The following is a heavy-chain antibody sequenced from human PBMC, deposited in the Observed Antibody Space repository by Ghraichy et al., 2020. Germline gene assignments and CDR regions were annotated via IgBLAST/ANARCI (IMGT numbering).Heavy chain of an antibody. CDR2: INPSGGST. V-gene: IGHV1-46*01. CDR1: GYTFTSYY. J-gene: IGHJ5*02. CDR3: ARDEGDIVATMGFSWFDP. Sequence: ASVKVSCKASGYTFTSYYMHWVRQAPGQGLEWMGIINPSGGSTSYAQKFQGRVTMTRDTSTSTVYMELSSLRSEDTAVYYCARDEGDIVATMGFSWFDPWGQGTLVTVSS. D-gene: IGHD5-12*01.